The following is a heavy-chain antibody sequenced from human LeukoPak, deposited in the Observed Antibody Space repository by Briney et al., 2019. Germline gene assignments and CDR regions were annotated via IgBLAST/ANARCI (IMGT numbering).Heavy chain of an antibody. Sequence: TSETLSLTCTVSGGSISSSSYYWGWIRQPPGKGLEWIGSIYYSGSNYYNPSLKSRVTISVDTSKNQFSLKLSSGTAADTAVYYCARRRTTHYYYYYMDVWGKGTTVTVSS. CDR1: GGSISSSSYY. J-gene: IGHJ6*03. D-gene: IGHD4-17*01. CDR3: ARRRTTHYYYYYMDV. CDR2: IYYSGSN. V-gene: IGHV4-39*01.